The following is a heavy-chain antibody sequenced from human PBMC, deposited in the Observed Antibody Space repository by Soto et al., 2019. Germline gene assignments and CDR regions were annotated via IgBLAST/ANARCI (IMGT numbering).Heavy chain of an antibody. Sequence: SQTLSLTCAISGDSVSSNSVGWHWIRQSPSRGLEWVGRTYYRSKWYVDYAVSVKSRITINSDTSKNQFSLQLNSVTPEDTAVYYCASICDQFGGDYGSGSWYGMDVWGQGPTVTVSS. D-gene: IGHD3-10*01. J-gene: IGHJ6*01. V-gene: IGHV6-1*01. CDR2: TYYRSKWYV. CDR3: ASICDQFGGDYGSGSWYGMDV. CDR1: GDSVSSNSVG.